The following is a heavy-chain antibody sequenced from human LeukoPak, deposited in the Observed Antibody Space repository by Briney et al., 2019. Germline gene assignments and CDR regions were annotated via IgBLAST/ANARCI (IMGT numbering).Heavy chain of an antibody. CDR1: GYTFTSYY. Sequence: GASVNVSCKASGYTFTSYYMPWTRQSPGQGLECRGIINPSGGSTSYAQTFQGRVTMTRDTSTSTVYMALSSLRSEDTAVYYCARAGPMVRGPMDVWGKGTTVTISS. CDR2: INPSGGST. D-gene: IGHD3-10*01. V-gene: IGHV1-46*01. J-gene: IGHJ6*04. CDR3: ARAGPMVRGPMDV.